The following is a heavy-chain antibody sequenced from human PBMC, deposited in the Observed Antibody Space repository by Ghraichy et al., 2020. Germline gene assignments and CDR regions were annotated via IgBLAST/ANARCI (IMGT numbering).Heavy chain of an antibody. Sequence: GGSLRLSCAASGFTFDDYAMHWVRQAPGKGLEWVSLISGDGGSTYYADSVKGRFTISRDNSKNSLYLQMNSLRTEDTALYYCAGGGTAMVSWGQGTLVTVSS. CDR1: GFTFDDYA. D-gene: IGHD5-18*01. J-gene: IGHJ5*02. CDR3: AGGGTAMVS. V-gene: IGHV3-43*02. CDR2: ISGDGGST.